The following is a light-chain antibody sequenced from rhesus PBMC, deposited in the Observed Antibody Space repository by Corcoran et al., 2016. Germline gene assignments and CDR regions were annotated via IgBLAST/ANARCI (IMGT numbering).Light chain of an antibody. Sequence: DIQMTQSPSSLSASVGDTVTITCQASQGISKYLAWYQQKPGKAPKLLIYDASTLKSGVPSRFSCSGSGTEFTLTISSLQPEDFATYYCQQHDSYPRTFGQGTKVEIK. CDR1: QGISKY. CDR2: DAS. V-gene: IGKV1-25*01. CDR3: QQHDSYPRT. J-gene: IGKJ1*01.